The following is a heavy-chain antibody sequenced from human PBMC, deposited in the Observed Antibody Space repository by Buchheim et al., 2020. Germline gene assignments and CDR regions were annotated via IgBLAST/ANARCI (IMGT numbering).Heavy chain of an antibody. D-gene: IGHD2-2*01. CDR2: ITGSGGST. CDR3: ASVLLPGYCSSTSCYPSYYYGMDV. V-gene: IGHV3-23*01. J-gene: IGHJ6*02. CDR1: GFTFSSYA. Sequence: EVQLLESGGGLVQPGGSLRLSCAASGFTFSSYAMSWVRQAPGKGLEWVSAITGSGGSTYYADSVKGRFTISRDNAKNSLYLQMNSLRAEDTAVYYCASVLLPGYCSSTSCYPSYYYGMDVWGQGTT.